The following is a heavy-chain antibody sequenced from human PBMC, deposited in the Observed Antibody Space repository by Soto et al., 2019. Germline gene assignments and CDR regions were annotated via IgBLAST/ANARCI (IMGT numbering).Heavy chain of an antibody. Sequence: SATLSLTCTVSGGSVSGGSYYWSWIRQAPGQGLEWIGEINHSGSTNYNPSLKSRVTISVDTSKNHFSLKLSSVTAADTAVYYCARGRIAVAGTGWFDPWGQGTLVTVSS. CDR1: GGSVSGGSYY. V-gene: IGHV4-61*03. D-gene: IGHD6-19*01. CDR2: INHSGST. CDR3: ARGRIAVAGTGWFDP. J-gene: IGHJ5*02.